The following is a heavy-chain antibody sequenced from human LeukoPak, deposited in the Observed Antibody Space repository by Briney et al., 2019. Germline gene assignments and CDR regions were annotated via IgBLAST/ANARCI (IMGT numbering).Heavy chain of an antibody. V-gene: IGHV2-70*04. J-gene: IGHJ5*02. CDR1: GFSLSTTGIR. CDR3: ARMTSYGSGFDP. CDR2: SDWDDDK. Sequence: SGPALVKPTQTLTLTCTFSGFSLSTTGIRVSWIRQPPGKALEWLARSDWDDDKFYSTSLKTRLTISKDTSKNQVVLTMTNMDPVDTATYYCARMTSYGSGFDPWGQGTLVTVSS. D-gene: IGHD3-10*01.